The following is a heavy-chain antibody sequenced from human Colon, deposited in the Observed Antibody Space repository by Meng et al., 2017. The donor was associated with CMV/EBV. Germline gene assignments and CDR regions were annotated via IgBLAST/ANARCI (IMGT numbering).Heavy chain of an antibody. CDR2: TYYRSKWYN. J-gene: IGHJ4*02. CDR3: AGTGREGFDY. CDR1: GESVSSNSAA. D-gene: IGHD6-13*01. Sequence: AISGESVSSNSAAWNWIRQSPLRGLEWLGRTYYRSKWYNDYAVSVKSRITINPDTSKNQFSLQLNSVTPEDTAVYYCAGTGREGFDYWGQGTLVTVS. V-gene: IGHV6-1*01.